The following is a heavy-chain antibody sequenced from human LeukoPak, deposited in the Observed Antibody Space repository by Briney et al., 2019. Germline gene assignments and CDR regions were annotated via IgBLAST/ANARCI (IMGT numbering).Heavy chain of an antibody. Sequence: SETLSLTCTVSGGSISSYYWSWIRQPPGKGLEWIGHIYYSGSTHYSPSLKSRVTISVDTSKNQSSLKLSSVTAADTAVYYCARHVGNSGSGSYLTYFDYWGQGTLVTVSS. CDR3: ARHVGNSGSGSYLTYFDY. CDR2: IYYSGST. J-gene: IGHJ4*02. CDR1: GGSISSYY. D-gene: IGHD3-10*01. V-gene: IGHV4-59*08.